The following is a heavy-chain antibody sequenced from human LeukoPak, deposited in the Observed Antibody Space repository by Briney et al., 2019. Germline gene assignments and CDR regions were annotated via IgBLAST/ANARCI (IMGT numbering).Heavy chain of an antibody. CDR3: ARGRTSGNWFDP. CDR1: GGSFSGYY. V-gene: IGHV4-34*01. Sequence: SEALSLTRAVYGGSFSGYYWSWIRQPPGKGLEWIGEINHSGSTNYNPSLKSRVTISVDTSKNQFSLKLSSVTAADTAVYYCARGRTSGNWFDPWGQGTLVTVSS. CDR2: INHSGST. D-gene: IGHD2-8*01. J-gene: IGHJ5*02.